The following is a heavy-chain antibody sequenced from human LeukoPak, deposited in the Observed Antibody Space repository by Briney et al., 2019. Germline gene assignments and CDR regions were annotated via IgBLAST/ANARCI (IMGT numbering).Heavy chain of an antibody. CDR3: TGTWNDWTPTGFDY. V-gene: IGHV3-15*01. Sequence: GGSLRLSCAASGFTFSSYSMNWVRQAPGKGLEWVGRIKSKTDGGTTDYAAPVKGRFTISRDDSKNTLYLQMNSLKTEDTAVYYCTGTWNDWTPTGFDYWGQGTLVTVSS. D-gene: IGHD1-1*01. CDR2: IKSKTDGGTT. J-gene: IGHJ4*02. CDR1: GFTFSSYS.